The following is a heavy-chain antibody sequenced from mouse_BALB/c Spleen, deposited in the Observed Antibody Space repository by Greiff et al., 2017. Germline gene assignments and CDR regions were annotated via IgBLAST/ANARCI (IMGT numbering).Heavy chain of an antibody. V-gene: IGHV5-12-1*01. J-gene: IGHJ4*01. D-gene: IGHD2-4*01. Sequence: EVQVVESGGGLVKPGGSLKLSCAASGFAFSSYDMSWVRQTPEKRLEWVAYISSGGGSTYYPDTVKGRFTISRDNAKNTLYLQMSSLKSEDTAMYYCERQDDYGAMDYWGQGTSVTVSS. CDR1: GFAFSSYD. CDR2: ISSGGGST. CDR3: ERQDDYGAMDY.